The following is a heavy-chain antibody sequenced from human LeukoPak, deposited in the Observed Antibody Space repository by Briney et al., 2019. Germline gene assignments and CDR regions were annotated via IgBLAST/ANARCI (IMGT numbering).Heavy chain of an antibody. CDR3: ARGFNGDYSYSYYYYYMDV. D-gene: IGHD4-17*01. J-gene: IGHJ6*03. V-gene: IGHV4-34*01. CDR1: GGSFSAYY. CDR2: INHSGST. Sequence: SETLSLTCAVYGGSFSAYYWSWIRQPPGKGLEWIGEINHSGSTSYNPSLKSRLTISADTSMNQFPLKLSSVTAADTAVYYCARGFNGDYSYSYYYYYMDVWGKGTTVSVSS.